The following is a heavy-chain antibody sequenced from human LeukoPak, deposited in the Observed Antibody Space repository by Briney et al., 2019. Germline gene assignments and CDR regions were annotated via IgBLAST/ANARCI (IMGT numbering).Heavy chain of an antibody. CDR2: IYYSGST. V-gene: IGHV4-59*01. CDR1: GGPISGYS. D-gene: IGHD3-3*01. Sequence: PSETLSLTCTVSGGPISGYSWSWIRQPPGRGLEWIAHIYYSGSTNYNPPLKSRVTISVDTSKNQFSLKLSSVTAADTAMYYCARSSFWSGLHWFDPWGQGTLVTVSS. CDR3: ARSSFWSGLHWFDP. J-gene: IGHJ5*02.